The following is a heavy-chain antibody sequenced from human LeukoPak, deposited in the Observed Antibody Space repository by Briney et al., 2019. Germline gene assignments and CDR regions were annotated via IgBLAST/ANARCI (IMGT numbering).Heavy chain of an antibody. CDR2: ISGSGGNT. Sequence: PGGSLRLSCAASGFTFSSYAMSWVRQAPGKGLEWVSAISGSGGNTYYADSVKGRFTISRDNSKNTLYLQMNSLRAEDTAVYYCAKARGGYDYGHYWGQGTLVTVSS. J-gene: IGHJ4*02. V-gene: IGHV3-23*01. CDR1: GFTFSSYA. D-gene: IGHD4-17*01. CDR3: AKARGGYDYGHY.